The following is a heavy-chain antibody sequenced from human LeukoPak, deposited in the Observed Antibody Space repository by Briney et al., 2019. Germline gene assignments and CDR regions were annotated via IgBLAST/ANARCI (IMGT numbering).Heavy chain of an antibody. Sequence: SVKVSCKASGGTFSSYAISWVRQAPGQGLEWMGGIIPIFGTANYAQKFQGRVTITADESASTAYMELSSLRSEDTAVYYCARDWRSGSYFLGSGVWGQGTLVTVSS. CDR3: ARDWRSGSYFLGSGV. V-gene: IGHV1-69*01. CDR2: IIPIFGTA. CDR1: GGTFSSYA. J-gene: IGHJ4*02. D-gene: IGHD3-10*01.